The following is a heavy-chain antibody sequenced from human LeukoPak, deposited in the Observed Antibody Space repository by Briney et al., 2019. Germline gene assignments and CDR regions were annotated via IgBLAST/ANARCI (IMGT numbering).Heavy chain of an antibody. CDR3: AKRGVVIRVVLVGFHKEASYFES. CDR1: GFTFSSYW. CDR2: IKQDGGEK. V-gene: IGHV3-7*01. Sequence: GGSLRLSCAASGFTFSSYWMSWVRQAPGKGLEWVANIKQDGGEKYYVDSVKGRFTISRDNAKNSLYLQMNSLRAEDTAVYYCAKRGVVIRVVLVGFHKEASYFESWGQGALVTVSS. J-gene: IGHJ4*02. D-gene: IGHD3-10*01.